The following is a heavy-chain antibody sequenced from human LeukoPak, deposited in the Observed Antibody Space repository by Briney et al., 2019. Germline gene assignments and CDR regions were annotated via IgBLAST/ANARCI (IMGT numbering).Heavy chain of an antibody. CDR3: AKPPEVGATVGYFDY. Sequence: GGSLRLSCAASGFTFSSYGMHWVRQAPGKGLEWVALISFDGSNQYYADSVKGRFTISRDNSKNTLYLQMNSLRAEDTAVYYCAKPPEVGATVGYFDYWGQGALVTVSS. V-gene: IGHV3-30*18. J-gene: IGHJ4*02. D-gene: IGHD1-26*01. CDR2: ISFDGSNQ. CDR1: GFTFSSYG.